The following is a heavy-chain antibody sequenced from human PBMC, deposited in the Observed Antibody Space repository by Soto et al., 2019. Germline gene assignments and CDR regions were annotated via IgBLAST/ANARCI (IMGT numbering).Heavy chain of an antibody. V-gene: IGHV3-11*06. CDR1: GFTFDDYA. J-gene: IGHJ4*02. D-gene: IGHD5-12*01. Sequence: VQLVESGGGLVQPGRSLRLSCAASGFTFDDYAMHWVRQAPGKGLEWVSYISSSSSYTNYADSVKGRFTISRDNAKNSLYLQMNSLRAEDTAVYYCARGGYGQKFDYWGQGTLVTVSS. CDR3: ARGGYGQKFDY. CDR2: ISSSSSYT.